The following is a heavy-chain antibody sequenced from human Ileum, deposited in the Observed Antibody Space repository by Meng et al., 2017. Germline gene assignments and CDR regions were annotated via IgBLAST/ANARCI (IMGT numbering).Heavy chain of an antibody. D-gene: IGHD6-19*01. CDR1: GFTFSSYW. CDR3: ATEVRQSSFDY. Sequence: GESLKISCAASGFTFSSYWMRWVRQAPGKGLECVATIKTDGSEQYYVDAVKGRFTVSRDNAKSSLFLQMNNLRVGDTAIYYCATEVRQSSFDYWGQGTLVTVSS. J-gene: IGHJ4*02. V-gene: IGHV3-7*01. CDR2: IKTDGSEQ.